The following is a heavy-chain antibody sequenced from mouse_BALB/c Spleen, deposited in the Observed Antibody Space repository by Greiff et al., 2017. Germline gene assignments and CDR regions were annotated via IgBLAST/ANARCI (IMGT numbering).Heavy chain of an antibody. V-gene: IGHV5-6-5*01. D-gene: IGHD1-2*01. J-gene: IGHJ3*01. CDR3: ARRTTATTWFAY. Sequence: EVQLVESGGGLVKPGGSLKLSCAASGFTFSSYAMSWVRQTPEKRLEWVASISSGGSTSYPASVKGRFTISRDNARNILYLQMISLRSEDTAMYYGARRTTATTWFAYWGQGTLVTVSA. CDR2: ISSGGST. CDR1: GFTFSSYA.